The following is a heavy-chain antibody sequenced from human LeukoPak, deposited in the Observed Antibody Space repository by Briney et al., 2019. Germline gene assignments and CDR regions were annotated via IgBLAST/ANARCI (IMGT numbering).Heavy chain of an antibody. CDR3: ARVGFHKYGYYDSSGYSQIDY. CDR1: GYTFTSYY. Sequence: GASVKVSCKASGYTFTSYYMHWVRQAPGQGLEWMGIINPSGGSTSYAQKFQGRVTMTRDMSTSTVYMELSSLRSEDTAVYYCARVGFHKYGYYDSSGYSQIDYWGQGTLVTVSS. CDR2: INPSGGST. V-gene: IGHV1-46*01. J-gene: IGHJ4*02. D-gene: IGHD3-22*01.